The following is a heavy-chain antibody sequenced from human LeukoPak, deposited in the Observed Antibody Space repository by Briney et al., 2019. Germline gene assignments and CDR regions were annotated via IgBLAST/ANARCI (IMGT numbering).Heavy chain of an antibody. J-gene: IGHJ4*02. Sequence: GGSLRLSCVASGFTFSHYGIHWVRQAPGKGLEWVAVIPSDGSNKNYADPVKGRFTISRDNSKNTVYLQMNSLRAEDTAVYYCAKDAPSNSSSWSGPFDYWGQGTLVTVSS. CDR2: IPSDGSNK. CDR3: AKDAPSNSSSWSGPFDY. V-gene: IGHV3-30*18. D-gene: IGHD6-13*01. CDR1: GFTFSHYG.